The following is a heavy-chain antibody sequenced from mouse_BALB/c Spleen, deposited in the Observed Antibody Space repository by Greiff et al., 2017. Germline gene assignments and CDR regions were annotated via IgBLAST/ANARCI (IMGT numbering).Heavy chain of an antibody. D-gene: IGHD1-2*01. J-gene: IGHJ3*01. CDR2: INPSSGYT. Sequence: QVQLQQSAAELARPGASVKMSCKASGYTFTSYTMHWVKQRPGQGLEWIGYINPSSGYTEYNQKFKDKTTLTADKSSSTAYMQLSSLTSEDSAVYYCARGITTATWFAYWGQGTLVTVSA. V-gene: IGHV1-4*02. CDR1: GYTFTSYT. CDR3: ARGITTATWFAY.